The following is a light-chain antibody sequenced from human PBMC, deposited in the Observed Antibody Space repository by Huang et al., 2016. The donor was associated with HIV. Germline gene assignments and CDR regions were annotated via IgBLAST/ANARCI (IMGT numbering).Light chain of an antibody. CDR3: QQYDNLPRFT. CDR1: QDISNY. J-gene: IGKJ3*01. V-gene: IGKV1-33*01. CDR2: DAS. Sequence: DIQMTQSPSSLSASVGDRVTITCQASQDISNYLNWYQQKPGKAPKLLIYDASNLETGVSSRFSGIGSGTDFTFTISSLQPEDIATYYCQQYDNLPRFTFGPGTKVDIK.